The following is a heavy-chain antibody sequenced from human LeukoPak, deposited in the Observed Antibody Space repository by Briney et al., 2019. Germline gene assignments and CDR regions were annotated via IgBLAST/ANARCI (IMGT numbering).Heavy chain of an antibody. V-gene: IGHV3-48*01. Sequence: GGSLRLSCVASGFTFNKYSMSWVRQAPGKGLQWLSYISGTSRTIYYADSVKGRFAISRDNARNSLYLQMSSLRVEDTAVYYCAKDGWLESGRTPFYFDSWGQGTLVTVSS. J-gene: IGHJ4*02. CDR3: AKDGWLESGRTPFYFDS. CDR2: ISGTSRTI. CDR1: GFTFNKYS. D-gene: IGHD3-10*01.